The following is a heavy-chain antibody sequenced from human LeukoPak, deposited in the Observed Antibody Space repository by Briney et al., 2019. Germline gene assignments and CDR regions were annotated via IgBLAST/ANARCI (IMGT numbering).Heavy chain of an antibody. D-gene: IGHD4-17*01. J-gene: IGHJ6*03. V-gene: IGHV3-23*01. CDR1: GFTFSSYA. CDR2: ISGSGGST. Sequence: PGGSLRLSCAASGFTFSSYAMSWVRQAPGKGLEWVSAISGSGGSTYYADSVKGRFTISRDNSKNTLYLQMNSLRAEDTAVYYCAKPTVTALFSRTGYYYMDVWGKGTTVTVSS. CDR3: AKPTVTALFSRTGYYYMDV.